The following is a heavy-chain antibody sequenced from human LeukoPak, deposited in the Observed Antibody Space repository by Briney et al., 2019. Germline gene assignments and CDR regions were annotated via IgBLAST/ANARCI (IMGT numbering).Heavy chain of an antibody. J-gene: IGHJ4*02. CDR2: ISSSGSTI. D-gene: IGHD3-3*01. CDR3: ARGYDFWSGYSGFDC. Sequence: GGSLRLSCAASGFTFSSYEMNWVRQAPGKGLEWVSYISSSGSTIYYADSVKGRFTISRDNAKNSLYLQMNSLRAEDTAVYYCARGYDFWSGYSGFDCWGQGTLVTVSS. V-gene: IGHV3-48*03. CDR1: GFTFSSYE.